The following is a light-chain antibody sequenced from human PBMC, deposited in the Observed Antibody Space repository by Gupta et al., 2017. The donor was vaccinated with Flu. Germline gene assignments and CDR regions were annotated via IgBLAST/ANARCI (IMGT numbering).Light chain of an antibody. CDR3: QQSYSTPMA. J-gene: IGKJ1*01. Sequence: DIQMTQPPSSLSASVGDRVTITCRASQSISSYLNWYQQKPGKAPKRLIYAASSLQSGVPSRFSGSGSGTDFTLTISRLQPEDFATYDCQQSYSTPMACGQGTKVEIK. CDR1: QSISSY. V-gene: IGKV1-39*01. CDR2: AAS.